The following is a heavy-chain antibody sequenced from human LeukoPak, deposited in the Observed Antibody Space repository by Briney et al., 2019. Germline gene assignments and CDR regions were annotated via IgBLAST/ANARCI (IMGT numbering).Heavy chain of an antibody. Sequence: PSETLSLPHTLSGVSMSSISYFGAGIRQPPGKGLEWIGSIYYRGSTYYNPSPKSQVTISVDPSKHQFSLMLSSVTAADTAVYYCATTITKIVVVTNRFDYWGQGTLVTVSS. V-gene: IGHV4-39*01. CDR2: IYYRGST. CDR3: ATTITKIVVVTNRFDY. CDR1: GVSMSSISYF. D-gene: IGHD3-22*01. J-gene: IGHJ4*02.